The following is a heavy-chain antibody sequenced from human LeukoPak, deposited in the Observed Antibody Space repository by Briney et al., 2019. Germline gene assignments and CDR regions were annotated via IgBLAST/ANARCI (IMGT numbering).Heavy chain of an antibody. V-gene: IGHV4-31*03. Sequence: SETLSLTCTVSGGSISSCGYYWSWIGQHPGKGLEWIGYIYYSGSTYYNPSHKSRVTISVDASKNQFSLKLSSVTAADTAVYYCARAGYDSSGYLGPYFDYWGQGTLVTVSS. CDR3: ARAGYDSSGYLGPYFDY. CDR2: IYYSGST. D-gene: IGHD3-22*01. CDR1: GGSISSCGYY. J-gene: IGHJ4*02.